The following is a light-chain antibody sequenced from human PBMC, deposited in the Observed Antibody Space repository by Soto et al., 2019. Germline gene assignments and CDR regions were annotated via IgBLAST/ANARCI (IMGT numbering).Light chain of an antibody. J-gene: IGKJ4*02. Sequence: IVLTQSPGTLSLSTGERATLSCRASQSVSSSYLAWYQQKPGQAPRLFIYASSIRATGIPDRFSGSGSGTDFTLTICRLEAEDFAVYYCQQYGLSPRTFGGGTKVDI. CDR1: QSVSSSY. CDR3: QQYGLSPRT. V-gene: IGKV3-20*01. CDR2: ASS.